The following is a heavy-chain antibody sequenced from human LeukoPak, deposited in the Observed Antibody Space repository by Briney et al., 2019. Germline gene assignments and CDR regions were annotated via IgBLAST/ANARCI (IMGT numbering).Heavy chain of an antibody. CDR3: ARAAYCSSTSYYRRGMSGMDV. V-gene: IGHV3-30-3*01. CDR2: ISYDGSNK. J-gene: IGHJ6*02. Sequence: GGSLRLSCAASGFTFSSYAMHWVRQAPGKGLEWVAVISYDGSNKYYADSVKGRFTISRGNSKNTLYLQMNSLRAEDTAVYYCARAAYCSSTSYYRRGMSGMDVWGQGTTVTVSS. CDR1: GFTFSSYA. D-gene: IGHD2-2*01.